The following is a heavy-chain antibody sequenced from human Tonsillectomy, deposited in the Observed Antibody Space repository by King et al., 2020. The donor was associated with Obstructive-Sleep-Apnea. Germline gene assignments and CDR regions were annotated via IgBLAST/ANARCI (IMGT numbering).Heavy chain of an antibody. CDR3: ARGKKFYDDSSGYPNWYFDL. CDR1: GASISSSTYY. CDR2: IFHSGST. Sequence: QLQESGPGLVKPSETLSLTCTVSGASISSSTYYWGWIRQPPGKGLDWIGNIFHSGSTYYNPSLKSRVTISIDTSKNQFSLKLSSVTAADTAVYYCARGKKFYDDSSGYPNWYFDLWGRGTLVTVSS. V-gene: IGHV4-39*07. J-gene: IGHJ2*01. D-gene: IGHD3-22*01.